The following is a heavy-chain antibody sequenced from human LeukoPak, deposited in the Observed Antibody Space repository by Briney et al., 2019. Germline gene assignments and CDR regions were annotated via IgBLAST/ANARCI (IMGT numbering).Heavy chain of an antibody. J-gene: IGHJ4*02. CDR2: ISGSGGST. CDR3: AKDSRGYQDFFDY. Sequence: GGTLRLSCAASGFTFSSYGMGWVRQAPGKGLEWVSVISGSGGSTYYAASVKGRFTISRDNSRNTLYLQMNSLRAEDTAVYYCAKDSRGYQDFFDYWGQGTLVTVSS. D-gene: IGHD3-22*01. CDR1: GFTFSSYG. V-gene: IGHV3-23*01.